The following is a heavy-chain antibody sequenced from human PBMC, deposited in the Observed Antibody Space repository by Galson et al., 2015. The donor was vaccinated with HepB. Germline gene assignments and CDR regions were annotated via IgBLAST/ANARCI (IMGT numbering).Heavy chain of an antibody. Sequence: SLRLSCAASGFTFSTYSMNWVRQAPGGGLEWVPSIYNSNTYYAESLKGRFTISRDTAENSLFLQMNSLRAEDTAVYYCARDGGGLYQGDYFDYWGQGTLVIVSS. CDR1: GFTFSTYS. CDR3: ARDGGGLYQGDYFDY. CDR2: IYNSNTY. D-gene: IGHD2-21*01. J-gene: IGHJ4*02. V-gene: IGHV3-21*01.